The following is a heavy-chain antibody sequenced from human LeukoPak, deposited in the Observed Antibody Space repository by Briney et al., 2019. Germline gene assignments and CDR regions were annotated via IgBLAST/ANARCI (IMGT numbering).Heavy chain of an antibody. V-gene: IGHV4-34*01. CDR2: INHSGST. CDR3: ARWTVGYNLRFDP. J-gene: IGHJ5*02. Sequence: SETLSLTCAVYGGSFSGYYWSWIRQPPGKGLEWIGEINHSGSTNYNPSLKSRVTISVDTSKNQFSLKLSSVTAADTAVYYCARWTVGYNLRFDPWGQGTLVTVSS. D-gene: IGHD5-24*01. CDR1: GGSFSGYY.